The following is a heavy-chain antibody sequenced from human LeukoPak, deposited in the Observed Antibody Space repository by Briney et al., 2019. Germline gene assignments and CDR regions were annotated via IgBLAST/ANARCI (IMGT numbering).Heavy chain of an antibody. J-gene: IGHJ3*02. D-gene: IGHD5-24*01. CDR3: ASAPWPSDAFDI. Sequence: PSETLSLTRTVSGGSISSYYWSWIRQPPGKGLEWIGYIYYSGSTNYNPSLKSRVTISVDTSKNQFSLKLSSVTAADTAVYYCASAPWPSDAFDIWGQGTMVTVSS. CDR1: GGSISSYY. V-gene: IGHV4-59*01. CDR2: IYYSGST.